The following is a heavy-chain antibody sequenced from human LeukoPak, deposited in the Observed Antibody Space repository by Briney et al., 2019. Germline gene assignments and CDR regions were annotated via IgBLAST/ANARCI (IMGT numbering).Heavy chain of an antibody. CDR1: GFTFSDYY. Sequence: TGGSLRLSCAASGFTFSDYYMSWIRQAPGKGLEWVSYISSSGRTIYYADSVKGRFTISRDNAKNSLYLQMNSLRAEDTAVYYCARDSSYNCDSSGYSGPVDYWGQGTLVTVSS. CDR2: ISSSGRTI. CDR3: ARDSSYNCDSSGYSGPVDY. J-gene: IGHJ4*02. D-gene: IGHD3-22*01. V-gene: IGHV3-11*01.